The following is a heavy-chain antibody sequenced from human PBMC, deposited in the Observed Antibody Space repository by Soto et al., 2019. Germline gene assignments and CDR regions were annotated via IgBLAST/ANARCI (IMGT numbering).Heavy chain of an antibody. V-gene: IGHV3-53*04. CDR3: ARDLDIAAAGNWFDP. CDR2: IYSGGST. D-gene: IGHD6-13*01. Sequence: GGSLRLSCAASGFTVSSNYMSWVRQAPGKGLEWVSVIYSGGSTYYADSVKGRFTISRHNSKNTLYLQMNSLRAEDTAVYYCARDLDIAAAGNWFDPWGQGTLVTVSS. CDR1: GFTVSSNY. J-gene: IGHJ5*02.